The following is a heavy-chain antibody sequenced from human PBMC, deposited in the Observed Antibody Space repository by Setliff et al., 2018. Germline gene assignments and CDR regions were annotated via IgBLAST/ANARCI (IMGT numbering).Heavy chain of an antibody. CDR2: INPKTGGT. V-gene: IGHV1-2*02. D-gene: IGHD3-16*02. CDR1: GYTFVGYY. CDR3: AREPYDYIWGSYRSPYFDH. Sequence: ASVKVSCKASGYTFVGYYLHWVRQAPGQGLEWMGWINPKTGGTNYAQKFQGRVTMTRDASINTAFMHLSSLKSDDMAVYYCAREPYDYIWGSYRSPYFDHWGQEALVTSPQ. J-gene: IGHJ4*02.